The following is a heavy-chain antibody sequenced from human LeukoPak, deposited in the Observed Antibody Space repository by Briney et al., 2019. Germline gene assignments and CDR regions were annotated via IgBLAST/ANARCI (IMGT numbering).Heavy chain of an antibody. CDR1: GFTVSSNY. Sequence: GGSLRLSCAASGFTVSSNYMSWVRQAPGKGLEWVSVIYSGGSTYYADSVKGRFTISRDNAKNSLYLQMNSLRDEDTAVYYCARDRIAVAGGYYYGMDVWGQGTTVTVSS. V-gene: IGHV3-53*01. D-gene: IGHD6-19*01. J-gene: IGHJ6*02. CDR2: IYSGGST. CDR3: ARDRIAVAGGYYYGMDV.